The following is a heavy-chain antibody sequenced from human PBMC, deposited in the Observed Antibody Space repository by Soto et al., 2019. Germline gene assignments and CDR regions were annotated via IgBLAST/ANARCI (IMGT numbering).Heavy chain of an antibody. CDR2: ITPLFGTT. CDR3: VKDNDHAFDC. V-gene: IGHV1-69*05. D-gene: IGHD1-1*01. Sequence: GGAVKGSRKASGATFPRFAFSWVRQAPGDGLEWVGGITPLFGTTNYAERLQGRVTITTDESTSTVYMDLSSLTSEDSAVDFCVKDNDHAFDCWGQGTLVTVYS. J-gene: IGHJ4*02. CDR1: GATFPRFA.